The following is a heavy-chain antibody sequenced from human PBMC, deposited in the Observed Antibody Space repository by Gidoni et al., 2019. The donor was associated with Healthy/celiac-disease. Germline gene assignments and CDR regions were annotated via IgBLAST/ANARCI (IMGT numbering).Heavy chain of an antibody. CDR3: ARQGSTRLSGMDV. CDR1: GCSISSSSYY. V-gene: IGHV4-39*01. CDR2: IYYSGST. J-gene: IGHJ6*02. Sequence: QLQLQESGPGLVKPSEPLSLTCTVSGCSISSSSYYWGWIRPPPGKGLEWIGSIYYSGSTYYNPSLKSRVTISVDTSKKQFSLKLSSVNAADTAVYYCARQGSTRLSGMDVWGQGTTVTVSS.